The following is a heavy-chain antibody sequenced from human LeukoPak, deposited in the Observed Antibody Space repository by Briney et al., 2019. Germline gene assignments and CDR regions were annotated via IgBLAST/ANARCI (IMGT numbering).Heavy chain of an antibody. V-gene: IGHV3-23*01. D-gene: IGHD3-22*01. CDR2: ISGSGGST. CDR1: GFTFSSYA. CDR3: ANHGHYYDSSGYYWGYFDY. J-gene: IGHJ4*02. Sequence: GGSLRLSCAASGFTFSSYAMSWVRQAPGKGLEWVSAISGSGGSTYYADSVKGRFTISRDNSKSTLYLQMNSLRAEDTAVYYCANHGHYYDSSGYYWGYFDYWGQGTLVTVSS.